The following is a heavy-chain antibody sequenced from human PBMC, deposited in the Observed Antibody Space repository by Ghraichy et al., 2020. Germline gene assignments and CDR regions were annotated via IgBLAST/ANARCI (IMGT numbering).Heavy chain of an antibody. V-gene: IGHV6-1*01. CDR2: TFYRSKWYN. Sequence: SQTLSLTCAISGDSVSSNSAAWNWIRQSPSRGLEWLGRTFYRSKWYNDFALSVKSRITINPDTSKNQFSLHLNSVTPEDTAVYYWARGTEATVGDYFDYWGQGTLVTVSS. CDR3: ARGTEATVGDYFDY. J-gene: IGHJ4*02. D-gene: IGHD2-21*01. CDR1: GDSVSSNSAA.